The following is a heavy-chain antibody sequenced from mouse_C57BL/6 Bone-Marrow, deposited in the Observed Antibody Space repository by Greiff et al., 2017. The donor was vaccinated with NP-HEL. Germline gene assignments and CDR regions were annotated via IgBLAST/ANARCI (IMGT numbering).Heavy chain of an antibody. Sequence: EVKLVESGGGLVQPKGSLKLSCAASGFSFNTYAMNWVRQAPGKGLEWVARIRSTSNNYATYYADSVKDRFTISRDDSESMLYLQMNNLKTEDTAMYYCVSYYYGSHWYFDVWGTGTTVTVSS. D-gene: IGHD1-1*01. V-gene: IGHV10-1*01. CDR3: VSYYYGSHWYFDV. CDR2: IRSTSNNYAT. CDR1: GFSFNTYA. J-gene: IGHJ1*03.